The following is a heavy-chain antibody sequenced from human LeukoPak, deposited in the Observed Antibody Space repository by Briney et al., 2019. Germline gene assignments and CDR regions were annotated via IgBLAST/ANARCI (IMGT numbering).Heavy chain of an antibody. Sequence: PGGSLRLSCAASGVTLSSFAMSWARQAPGKGLVWVSHINSDGSITSYADSVKGRFTISRDNAKNTLYLQMNSLRAEDTAVYYCARDAVDTANAVWGQGTTVTVSS. J-gene: IGHJ6*02. V-gene: IGHV3-74*01. CDR3: ARDAVDTANAV. D-gene: IGHD5-18*01. CDR1: GVTLSSFA. CDR2: INSDGSIT.